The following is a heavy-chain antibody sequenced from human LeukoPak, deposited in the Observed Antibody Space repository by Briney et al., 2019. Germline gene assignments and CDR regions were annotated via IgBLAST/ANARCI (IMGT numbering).Heavy chain of an antibody. CDR2: IYYSGST. D-gene: IGHD3-22*01. CDR1: GGSISSYY. CDR3: ARNYYDSSGYYIEAFDI. J-gene: IGHJ3*02. Sequence: SETLSLTCTVSGGSISSYYWSWIRQPPGKGLEWIGYIYYSGSTNYNPSLKSRVTISVDTFKNQFSLKLSSVTAADTAVYYCARNYYDSSGYYIEAFDIWGQGTMVTVSS. V-gene: IGHV4-59*08.